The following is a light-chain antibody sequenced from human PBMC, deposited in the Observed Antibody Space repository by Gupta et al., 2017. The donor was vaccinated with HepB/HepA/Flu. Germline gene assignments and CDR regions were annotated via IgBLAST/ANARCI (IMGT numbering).Light chain of an antibody. Sequence: QSALPQPPSVSAPPGQKVTISCSGSNSNIGKNFVSWYQLLPGTDTKLRTGENNKRPSGIPDRFSGSKSGTSATLAINGVRTEDEADYYCASWDFIRGAVGFGGGTTLTVL. V-gene: IGLV1-51*02. J-gene: IGLJ3*02. CDR3: ASWDFIRGAVG. CDR1: NSNIGKNF. CDR2: ENN.